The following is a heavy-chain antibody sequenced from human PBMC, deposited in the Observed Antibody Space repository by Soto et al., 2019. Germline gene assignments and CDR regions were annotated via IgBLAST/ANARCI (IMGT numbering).Heavy chain of an antibody. J-gene: IGHJ4*02. V-gene: IGHV4-59*01. CDR1: GDSIRSYY. CDR2: VYYGGTA. CDR3: AGEGALATFGVV. D-gene: IGHD3-3*01. Sequence: SETLSLTCSVSGDSIRSYYWTWIRQPPGRGLEWIGHVYYGGTANYNPSLQSRGTISLDTSKNQFSLRLTSMTAADTAVYYCAGEGALATFGVVWGQGSRGTAPQ.